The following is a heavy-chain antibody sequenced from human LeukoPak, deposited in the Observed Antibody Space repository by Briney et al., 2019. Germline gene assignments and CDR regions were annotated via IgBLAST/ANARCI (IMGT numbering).Heavy chain of an antibody. D-gene: IGHD3-22*01. V-gene: IGHV3-11*04. J-gene: IGHJ4*02. CDR3: ARSLIVASEDY. CDR2: IRASGADS. Sequence: GGSLRLSCAASGFRFDSFYMGWIHQVPGKGLDYIAFIRASGADSYYAESVKGRFTISRDNAKNSVSLQMNSLSADDTAVYYCARSLIVASEDYWGQGTLVTVSS. CDR1: GFRFDSFY.